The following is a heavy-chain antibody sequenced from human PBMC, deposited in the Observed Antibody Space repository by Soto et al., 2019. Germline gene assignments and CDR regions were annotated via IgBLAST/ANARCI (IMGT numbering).Heavy chain of an antibody. CDR2: IIPIFGTA. CDR1: GGTFSSYA. V-gene: IGHV1-69*06. D-gene: IGHD1-20*01. Sequence: GASVKVSCKASGGTFSSYAISWVRQAPGQGLEWMGGIIPIFGTANYAQKFQGRVTITADKSTSTAYMELSSLRSEDTAVYYCARGLGITGNGSYGMDVWGQGTTVTVSS. J-gene: IGHJ6*02. CDR3: ARGLGITGNGSYGMDV.